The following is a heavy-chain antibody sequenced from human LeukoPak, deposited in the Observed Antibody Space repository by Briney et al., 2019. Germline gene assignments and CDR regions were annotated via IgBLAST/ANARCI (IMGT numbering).Heavy chain of an antibody. CDR3: AGGDGSNYLP. D-gene: IGHD5-24*01. CDR1: GGSISSYY. Sequence: SETLSLTCTVSGGSISSYYWSWIRQPPGKGLEWVGYIYYSGSTNYNPSLKSRVTIYVDPSKHQFSLNLSSVTAADTAVYYCAGGDGSNYLPWGQATLITVSS. CDR2: IYYSGST. V-gene: IGHV4-59*08. J-gene: IGHJ5*02.